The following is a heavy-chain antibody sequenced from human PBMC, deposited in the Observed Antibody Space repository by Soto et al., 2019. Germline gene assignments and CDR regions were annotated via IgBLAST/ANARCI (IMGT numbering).Heavy chain of an antibody. CDR2: ISSSGFTI. CDR1: GLSFIDYY. CDR3: VRAFRTKYASIGNGAFEY. V-gene: IGHV3-11*01. Sequence: GGSLRLSCVASGLSFIDYYMSLIRQAPVKVLEWGSYISSSGFTIYYADALKGRFTISRGNANNSLFLQMNSLRAEDTAVYYCVRAFRTKYASIGNGAFEYWGQGTLVTVSS. J-gene: IGHJ4*02. D-gene: IGHD6-6*01.